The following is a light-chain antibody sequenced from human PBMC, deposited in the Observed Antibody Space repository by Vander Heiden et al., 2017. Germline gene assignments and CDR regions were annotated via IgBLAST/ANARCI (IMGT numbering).Light chain of an antibody. Sequence: DIQMTQSPSSLSASVGDRVTITCQASQDISNYLNWYQQKPGKAPKLLIYDASNLETGVPSRFSGSGSGTDFTFTISSLQPEDIATYYCQQDDNLPHIFGGGTKLEIK. CDR2: DAS. CDR3: QQDDNLPHI. V-gene: IGKV1-33*01. CDR1: QDISNY. J-gene: IGKJ4*01.